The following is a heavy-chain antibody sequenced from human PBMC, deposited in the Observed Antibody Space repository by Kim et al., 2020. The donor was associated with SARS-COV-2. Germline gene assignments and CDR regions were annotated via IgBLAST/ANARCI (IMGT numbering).Heavy chain of an antibody. CDR3: ARGGIVVVPAAMYNWFDP. J-gene: IGHJ5*02. V-gene: IGHV4-4*07. CDR1: GGSISSYY. CDR2: IYTSGST. D-gene: IGHD2-2*01. Sequence: SETPSLTCTVSGGSISSYYWSWIRQPAGKGLEWIGRIYTSGSTNYNPSLKSRVTMSVDTSKNQFSLKLSSVTAADTAVYYCARGGIVVVPAAMYNWFDPWGQGTLVTVSS.